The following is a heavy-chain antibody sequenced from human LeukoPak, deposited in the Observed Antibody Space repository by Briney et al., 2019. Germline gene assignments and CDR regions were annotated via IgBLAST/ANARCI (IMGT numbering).Heavy chain of an antibody. CDR3: AKNGQQQLLLEENWFDP. D-gene: IGHD6-13*01. Sequence: EASVKVSCKASGYTFTSYYMHWVRQAPGQGLEWMGIINPSGGSTSYAQKFQGRVTMTRDMSTSTVYMELSSLRSEDTAMYYCAKNGQQQLLLEENWFDPWGQGTLVTVSS. CDR1: GYTFTSYY. V-gene: IGHV1-46*01. J-gene: IGHJ5*02. CDR2: INPSGGST.